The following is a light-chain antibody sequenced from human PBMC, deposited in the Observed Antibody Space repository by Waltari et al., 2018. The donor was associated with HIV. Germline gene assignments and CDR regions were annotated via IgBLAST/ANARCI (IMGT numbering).Light chain of an antibody. CDR2: WAS. J-gene: IGKJ4*01. CDR3: QQYLGLPLT. V-gene: IGKV4-1*01. Sequence: IAMNQSPDSLAVSLGERATINCKSSQSLLYSSNNKNHLAWYQQKPGQPPKLLVYWASTRESGVPARFSGSGSGTDFTLTIRSLQAEDVAIYYCQQYLGLPLTFGGGTRVEI. CDR1: QSLLYSSNNKNH.